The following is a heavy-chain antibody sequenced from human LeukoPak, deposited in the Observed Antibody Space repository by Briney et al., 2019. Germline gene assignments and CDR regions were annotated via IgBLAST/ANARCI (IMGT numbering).Heavy chain of an antibody. J-gene: IGHJ4*02. CDR1: GFTFSNYW. V-gene: IGHV3-7*01. Sequence: GGSLRLSCAASGFTFSNYWMSWVRQAPGKGLEWVANIKQDGSETYYLDSVKGRFAISRDNAKNSLFLQMNSLRVEDSAVYYCARVWQQLVPSEIDYWGQGTLVTVSS. CDR3: ARVWQQLVPSEIDY. D-gene: IGHD6-13*01. CDR2: IKQDGSET.